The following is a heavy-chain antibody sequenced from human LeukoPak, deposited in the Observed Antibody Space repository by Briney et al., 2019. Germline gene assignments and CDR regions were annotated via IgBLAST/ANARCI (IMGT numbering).Heavy chain of an antibody. CDR2: ISYDGSNK. CDR3: AKDPWGSGYAHYFDY. J-gene: IGHJ4*02. Sequence: GGSLRLSCAASGFTFSSYGMRWVRQAPGKGLEWVAVISYDGSNKYYADSVKGRFTISRDNSKNTLYLQMNSLRAEDTAVYYCAKDPWGSGYAHYFDYWGQGTLVTVSS. V-gene: IGHV3-30*18. CDR1: GFTFSSYG. D-gene: IGHD5-12*01.